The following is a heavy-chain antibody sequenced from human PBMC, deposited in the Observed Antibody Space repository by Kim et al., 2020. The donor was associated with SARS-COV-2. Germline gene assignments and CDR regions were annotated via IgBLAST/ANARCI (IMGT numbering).Heavy chain of an antibody. D-gene: IGHD3-10*01. CDR1: GFTFSSYG. Sequence: GGSLRLSCAASGFTFSSYGMHWVRQAPGKGLEWVAVIWYDGSNKYYADSVKGRFTISRDNSKNTLYLQMNSLRAEDTAVYYCAKDRRMVRGVITPTGALDYWGQGTLVTVSS. CDR2: IWYDGSNK. J-gene: IGHJ4*02. CDR3: AKDRRMVRGVITPTGALDY. V-gene: IGHV3-33*06.